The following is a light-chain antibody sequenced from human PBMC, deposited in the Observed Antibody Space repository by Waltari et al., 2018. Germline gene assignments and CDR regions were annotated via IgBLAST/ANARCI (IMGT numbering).Light chain of an antibody. CDR2: AAS. CDR1: QSVGTT. V-gene: IGKV3D-15*01. CDR3: QQYRKWQM. J-gene: IGKJ1*01. Sequence: EIVMAQSPATLSVSPGESATLSCRASQSVGTTVAWLQQKPGQAPRLLIYAASNRATGIPARFTGGGSGTEFTLTISSMQSEDVAIYYCQQYRKWQMFGPGTTVEIK.